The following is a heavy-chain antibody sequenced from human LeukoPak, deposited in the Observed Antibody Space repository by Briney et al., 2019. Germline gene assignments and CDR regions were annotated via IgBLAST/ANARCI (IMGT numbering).Heavy chain of an antibody. CDR3: ARDSSGYQ. CDR2: IKEDGSEK. J-gene: IGHJ4*02. CDR1: GFTFSTYW. V-gene: IGHV3-7*01. D-gene: IGHD3-22*01. Sequence: GGSLRLSCAASGFTFSTYWMSWVRQAPGKGLEWVANIKEDGSEKYYGDSVKGRFTISRDNAKNSLYLEMNSLRVEDTAVYFCARDSSGYQWGQGTLVTVSS.